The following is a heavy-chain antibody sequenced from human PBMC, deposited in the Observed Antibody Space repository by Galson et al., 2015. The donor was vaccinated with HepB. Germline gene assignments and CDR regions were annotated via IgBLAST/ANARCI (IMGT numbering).Heavy chain of an antibody. J-gene: IGHJ6*02. CDR3: ARSDRYYYDSSGGVDYYYGMDV. CDR1: GFTFSSYS. V-gene: IGHV3-48*01. CDR2: ISSSSSTI. Sequence: SLRLSCAASGFTFSSYSMNWVRQAPGKGLEWVSYISSSSSTIYYADSVKGRFTISRDNAKNSLYLQMDSLRAEDTAVYYCARSDRYYYDSSGGVDYYYGMDVRGQGTTVTVSS. D-gene: IGHD3-22*01.